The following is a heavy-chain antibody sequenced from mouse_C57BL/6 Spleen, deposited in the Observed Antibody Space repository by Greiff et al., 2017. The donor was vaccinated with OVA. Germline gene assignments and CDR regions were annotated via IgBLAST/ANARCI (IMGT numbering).Heavy chain of an antibody. J-gene: IGHJ2*01. CDR1: GYAFSSSW. Sequence: QVHVKQSGPELVKPGASVKISCKASGYAFSSSWMNWVKQRPGKGLEWIGRIYPGDGDTNYNGKFKGKATLTADKSSSTAYMQLSSLTSEDSAVYFCARWGQLLGYWGQGTTLTVSS. CDR2: IYPGDGDT. CDR3: ARWGQLLGY. V-gene: IGHV1-82*01. D-gene: IGHD6-1*01.